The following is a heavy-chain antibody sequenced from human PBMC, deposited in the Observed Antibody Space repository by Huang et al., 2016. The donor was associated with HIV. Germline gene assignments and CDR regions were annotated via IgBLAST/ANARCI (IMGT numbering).Heavy chain of an antibody. CDR1: SGSITSSRYY. V-gene: IGHV4-39*01. D-gene: IGHD1-26*01. Sequence: QLQLQESGPGLVMPSETLSLTCTVSSGSITSSRYYWGWIRQPPGKGLEWIGTIYYGGSTYYSPSLKSRVTISVATSKNQFSLKLSSVTAADTAIYYCARHITVGATAPFDFWGQGALVTVSS. CDR3: ARHITVGATAPFDF. CDR2: IYYGGST. J-gene: IGHJ4*02.